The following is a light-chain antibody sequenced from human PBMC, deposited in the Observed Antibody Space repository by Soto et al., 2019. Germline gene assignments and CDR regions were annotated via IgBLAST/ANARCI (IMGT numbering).Light chain of an antibody. CDR1: NSDVGGYNY. CDR2: EVS. V-gene: IGLV2-14*01. CDR3: QSHDISLGDNYV. J-gene: IGLJ1*01. Sequence: QSALTQPASVSGSPGQSITISCTGTNSDVGGYNYVSWYQQHPGKAPELMIYEVSHRPSGVSNRFSGSKSDNTASLAITGLQAEDEADYYCQSHDISLGDNYVFGTGTKVTVL.